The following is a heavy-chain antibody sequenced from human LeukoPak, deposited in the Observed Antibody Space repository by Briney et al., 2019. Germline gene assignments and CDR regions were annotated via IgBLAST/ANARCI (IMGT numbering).Heavy chain of an antibody. J-gene: IGHJ1*01. CDR3: ARSPPAGIAVAGTDFQH. D-gene: IGHD6-19*01. CDR2: IKQDGSEK. V-gene: IGHV3-7*01. CDR1: GFTFTSYW. Sequence: GGSLRLSCAASGFTFTSYWMHWVRQAPGKGLVWVANIKQDGSEKYYVDPVKGRFTISRDNAKNSLYLQMNSLRAEDTAVYYCARSPPAGIAVAGTDFQHWGQGTLVTVSS.